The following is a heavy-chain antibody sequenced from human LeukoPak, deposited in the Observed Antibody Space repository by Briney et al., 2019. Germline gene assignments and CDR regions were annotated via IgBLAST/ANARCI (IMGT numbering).Heavy chain of an antibody. CDR2: IYYSGST. V-gene: IGHV4-39*01. J-gene: IGHJ4*02. D-gene: IGHD4-17*01. CDR1: GGSISSSSYY. Sequence: PSETLSLTCTVSGGSISSSSYYWGWLRQPPGKGLEWIGSIYYSGSTYYNPSLKRRVTISVDTYKNQFSLKLSSVTAADTGVYYCARHQKYYGRPFDYWGEGNLVTVSS. CDR3: ARHQKYYGRPFDY.